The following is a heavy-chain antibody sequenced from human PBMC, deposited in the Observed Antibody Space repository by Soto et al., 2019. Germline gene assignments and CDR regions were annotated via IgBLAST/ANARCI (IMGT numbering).Heavy chain of an antibody. V-gene: IGHV5-51*01. Sequence: GESLKISCKGSGYSFASYWIGWVRQMPGKGLEWMGIIYSGDSDTTYSPSFQGHVTISADKSIDTAYLQWSSLKASDTAMYYCARQSPFNWNDGDYDRDAFDIWGQGTMVTVSS. J-gene: IGHJ3*02. D-gene: IGHD1-20*01. CDR1: GYSFASYW. CDR2: IYSGDSDT. CDR3: ARQSPFNWNDGDYDRDAFDI.